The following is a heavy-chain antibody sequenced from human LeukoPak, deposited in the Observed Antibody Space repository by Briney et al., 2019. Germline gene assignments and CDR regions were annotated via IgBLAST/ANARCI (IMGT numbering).Heavy chain of an antibody. CDR3: ARASTWIQLWS. CDR2: IIPILGIA. CDR1: GGTFSSYA. V-gene: IGHV1-69*04. J-gene: IGHJ4*02. Sequence: VASVKVSCKASGGTFSSYATSWVRQAPGQGLEWMGRIIPILGIANYAQKFQGRVTITADKSTSTAYMELSSLRSEDTAVYYCARASTWIQLWSWGQGTLVTVSS. D-gene: IGHD5-18*01.